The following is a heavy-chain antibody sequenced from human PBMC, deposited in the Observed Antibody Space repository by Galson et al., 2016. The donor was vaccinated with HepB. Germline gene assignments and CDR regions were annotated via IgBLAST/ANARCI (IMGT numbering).Heavy chain of an antibody. Sequence: SLRLSCAASGFSFSNYGMHRGRQAPGKGLEWVAIIWSDGSNQLYADSVKGRFTISRENAKNSLYLQMNSLRAEDTAVYYCAGLGGSYYFGMDVWGQGTTVTVSS. CDR1: GFSFSNYG. V-gene: IGHV3-33*01. J-gene: IGHJ6*02. CDR3: AGLGGSYYFGMDV. D-gene: IGHD1-26*01. CDR2: IWSDGSNQ.